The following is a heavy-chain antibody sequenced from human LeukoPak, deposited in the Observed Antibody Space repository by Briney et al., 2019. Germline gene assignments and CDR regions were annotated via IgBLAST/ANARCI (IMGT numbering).Heavy chain of an antibody. Sequence: SETLSLTCTVSGGSISSYYWSWIRQPPGKGLEWIGYMYYSGTINYNPSLKSRVTISVDTSKNQFSLQLSSVTPADTAMYYCARAWATDYFDYWGQGTLVTVSS. CDR3: ARAWATDYFDY. J-gene: IGHJ4*02. V-gene: IGHV4-59*01. CDR1: GGSISSYY. CDR2: MYYSGTI.